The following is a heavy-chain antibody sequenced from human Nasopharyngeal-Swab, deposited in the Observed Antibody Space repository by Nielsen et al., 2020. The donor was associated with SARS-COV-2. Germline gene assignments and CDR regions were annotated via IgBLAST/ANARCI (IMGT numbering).Heavy chain of an antibody. V-gene: IGHV3-23*01. CDR2: IVGSGDLSGSGGST. D-gene: IGHD2/OR15-2a*01. CDR1: GYSFRTYG. CDR3: AKDLRGPYFF. J-gene: IGHJ4*02. Sequence: GGSLRLSCVASGYSFRTYGMSWVRQAPGKGLEWVAAIVGSGDLSGSGGSTYYADSVKGRFTISRDNSKNTLSLQMNSLRAEDTAVYYCAKDLRGPYFFWGQGTLVTVSS.